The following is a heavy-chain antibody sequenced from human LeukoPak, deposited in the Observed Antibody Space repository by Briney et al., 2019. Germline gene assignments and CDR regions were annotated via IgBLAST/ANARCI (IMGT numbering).Heavy chain of an antibody. CDR1: GDSISSGPYY. Sequence: SETLSLTCTVSGDSISSGPYYWGWIRQPPGKGLGWIGYIYYSGSTNYNPSLKSRVTISVDTSKNQFSLKLSSVTAADTAVYYCARGFGSSGLFDYWGQGTLVTVSS. D-gene: IGHD6-19*01. CDR3: ARGFGSSGLFDY. V-gene: IGHV4-61*01. J-gene: IGHJ4*02. CDR2: IYYSGST.